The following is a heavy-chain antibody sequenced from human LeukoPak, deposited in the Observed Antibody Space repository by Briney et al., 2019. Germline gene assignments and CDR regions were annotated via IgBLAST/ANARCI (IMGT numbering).Heavy chain of an antibody. V-gene: IGHV3-30*02. CDR3: AKDRGLRWYQFDY. CDR1: GFTFSSYG. J-gene: IGHJ4*02. Sequence: GGSMRLSCAAYGFTFSSYGMHWVRQAPGKGLEWVAFIRYDGSNKYYADSMKGRFTISRDNSKNTLYLQMNSLRAEDTAVYYCAKDRGLRWYQFDYWGQGTLVTVSS. D-gene: IGHD4-23*01. CDR2: IRYDGSNK.